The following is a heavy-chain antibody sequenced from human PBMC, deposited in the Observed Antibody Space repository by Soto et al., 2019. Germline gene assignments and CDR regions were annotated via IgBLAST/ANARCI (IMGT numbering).Heavy chain of an antibody. J-gene: IGHJ4*02. CDR2: ISAYTGNT. CDR3: ARQYDILTGYYLEVGY. D-gene: IGHD3-9*01. Sequence: QVQLVQSGAEVKKPGASVKVSCKASGYTFTSYGISWVRQAPGQGLEWMGWISAYTGNTNYAQKLQGRVTMTTDTSTSTVDMELRSLRSDDTAVYYCARQYDILTGYYLEVGYWGQGTLVTVSS. CDR1: GYTFTSYG. V-gene: IGHV1-18*01.